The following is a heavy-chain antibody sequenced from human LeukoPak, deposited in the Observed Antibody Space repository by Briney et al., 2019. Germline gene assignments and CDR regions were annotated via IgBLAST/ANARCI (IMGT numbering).Heavy chain of an antibody. Sequence: SVKVSCKASGGTFTSYAITWVRQAPGQGLEWMGRIIPIFGTAKYAQKFQGRVTSTTDESTSTAYMELSTLRSDDTAVYYCARERPPGDSSNWFLEGYFDIWGQGTLVTVSS. V-gene: IGHV1-69*05. J-gene: IGHJ4*02. CDR1: GGTFTSYA. D-gene: IGHD6-13*01. CDR3: ARERPPGDSSNWFLEGYFDI. CDR2: IIPIFGTA.